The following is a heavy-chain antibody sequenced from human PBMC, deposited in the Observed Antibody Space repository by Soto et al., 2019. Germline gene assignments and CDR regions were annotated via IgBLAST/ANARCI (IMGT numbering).Heavy chain of an antibody. D-gene: IGHD2-8*01. CDR1: AFSLSTNGVG. CDR3: VHTVMVHTITGGHYFDY. V-gene: IGHV2-5*01. CDR2: IYWNEDK. J-gene: IGHJ4*02. Sequence: SGPTLVNPTQTLTLTCTFSAFSLSTNGVGVGWIRQPPGKPLEWLAVIYWNEDKRYSRSLKSRLSITKDTSKNQVVLTMTTMDPVDTATYYCVHTVMVHTITGGHYFDYWGPRILVPVPS.